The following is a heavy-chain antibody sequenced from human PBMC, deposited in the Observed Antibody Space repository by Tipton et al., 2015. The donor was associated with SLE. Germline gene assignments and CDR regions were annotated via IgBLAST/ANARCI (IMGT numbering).Heavy chain of an antibody. D-gene: IGHD2-15*01. CDR3: ASMGGSPY. V-gene: IGHV3-30-3*01. CDR2: ISYDGSNK. J-gene: IGHJ4*02. Sequence: SLRLSCAASGFTFSSYAMHWVRQAPGKGLEWVAVISYDGSNKYYADSVKGRFTISRDNSKNTLYLQMNSLRAEDTAVYYCASMGGSPYWGQGTLVTVSS. CDR1: GFTFSSYA.